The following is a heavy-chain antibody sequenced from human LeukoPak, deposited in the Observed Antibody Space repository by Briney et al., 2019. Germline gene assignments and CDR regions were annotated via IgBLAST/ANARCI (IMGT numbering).Heavy chain of an antibody. CDR1: GGSISSSSYY. CDR3: ARRVYYYGSGSYLKGTYYFDY. Sequence: PSETLSLTCTVSGGSISSSSYYWGWIRQPPGKGLEWIGSIYYSGSTYYNPSHKSRVTISVDTSKNQFSLKLSSVTAADTAVYYCARRVYYYGSGSYLKGTYYFDYWGQGTLVTVSS. J-gene: IGHJ4*02. CDR2: IYYSGST. V-gene: IGHV4-39*07. D-gene: IGHD3-10*01.